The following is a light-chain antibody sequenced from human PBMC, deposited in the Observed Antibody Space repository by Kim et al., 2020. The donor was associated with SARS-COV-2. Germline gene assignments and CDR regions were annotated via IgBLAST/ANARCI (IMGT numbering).Light chain of an antibody. CDR3: SSRDSTGDHVV. J-gene: IGLJ3*02. CDR1: SLRNYY. V-gene: IGLV3-19*01. Sequence: ALGQSVRLTCQGDSLRNYYATWYQQRPGQAPTLVLYGNYDRPSGIPDRFSGSASGNTASLTITGAQAEDEGDYYCSSRDSTGDHVVFGGGTQLTVL. CDR2: GNY.